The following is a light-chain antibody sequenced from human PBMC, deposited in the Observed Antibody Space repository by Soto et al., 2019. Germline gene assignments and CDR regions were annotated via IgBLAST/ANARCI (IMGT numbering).Light chain of an antibody. Sequence: DIQMTQSPSSLSASVGDRVTITCRASQNIDNYLNWYQHKAGKAPKLLIYATSTLQSGVPSRFSGSGSGTEFTLTISSLQPEDFATYYCQQLNSYPLTFGGGTKVDIK. J-gene: IGKJ4*01. CDR3: QQLNSYPLT. CDR1: QNIDNY. V-gene: IGKV1-9*01. CDR2: ATS.